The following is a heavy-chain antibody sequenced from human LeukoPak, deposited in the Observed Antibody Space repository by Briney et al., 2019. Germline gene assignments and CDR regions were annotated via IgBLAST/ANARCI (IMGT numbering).Heavy chain of an antibody. CDR3: ARLKGTFWSGYQTTNWFDP. CDR1: GGSISSYF. CDR2: IHYSGST. J-gene: IGHJ5*02. V-gene: IGHV4-59*01. D-gene: IGHD3-3*01. Sequence: PSETLSLTCTVSGGSISSYFWSWIRQPPGKVLEYIGYIHYSGSTNYNPSLKSRVTISVDTSKNQFSLNLSSVTAADTAVYYCARLKGTFWSGYQTTNWFDPWGQGILVTVSS.